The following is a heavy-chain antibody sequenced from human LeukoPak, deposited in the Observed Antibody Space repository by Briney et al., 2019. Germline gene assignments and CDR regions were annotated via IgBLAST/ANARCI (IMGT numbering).Heavy chain of an antibody. V-gene: IGHV4-34*01. J-gene: IGHJ3*02. CDR3: ARRNYGDSDDAFDI. CDR2: INHSGNT. CDR1: GWSFSGYY. D-gene: IGHD4-17*01. Sequence: SETLSLTCAVYGWSFSGYYWSWIRQPPGKGLEWIGEINHSGNTNYNPSLKSRVTISADTSKNQFSLKLTSLTAADTAVYYCARRNYGDSDDAFDIWSQGTMVTVSS.